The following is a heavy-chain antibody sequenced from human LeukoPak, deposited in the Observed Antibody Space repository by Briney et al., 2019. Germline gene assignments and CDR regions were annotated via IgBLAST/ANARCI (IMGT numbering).Heavy chain of an antibody. J-gene: IGHJ5*02. D-gene: IGHD4-23*01. CDR3: ARCGGGNPRWFDP. CDR2: ITSSSSYI. Sequence: GGSLRLSCAASGFTFSSYSMNWVRQAPGKGLEWVSSITSSSSYIYYSDSVKGRFTISRDNAKNSMYLQMNSLRAEDTAVYYCARCGGGNPRWFDPWGQGTLVTVSS. CDR1: GFTFSSYS. V-gene: IGHV3-21*01.